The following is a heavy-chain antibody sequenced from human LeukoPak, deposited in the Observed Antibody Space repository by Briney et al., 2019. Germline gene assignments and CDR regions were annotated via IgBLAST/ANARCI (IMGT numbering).Heavy chain of an antibody. J-gene: IGHJ5*02. CDR1: GDSISSTSTA. V-gene: IGHV6-1*01. D-gene: IGHD3-9*01. CDR2: TYYRSKWYT. Sequence: SQTLSLTCAISGDSISSTSTAWHRIRQSPSRGLEWLGRTYYRSKWYTDYAESVKSRLVINPDTSKNEFSLQMTSVTSSDTAIYFCARGPKTGWFDHWGQGTLVTVSS. CDR3: ARGPKTGWFDH.